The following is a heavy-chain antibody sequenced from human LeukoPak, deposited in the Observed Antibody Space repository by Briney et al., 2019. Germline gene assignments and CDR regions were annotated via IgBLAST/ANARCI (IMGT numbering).Heavy chain of an antibody. D-gene: IGHD6-19*01. J-gene: IGHJ4*02. V-gene: IGHV3-53*01. Sequence: GTSLRLSCAASGFIFSNYGMHWVRQAPGKGLEWVSVLYSAGSTHYADSVKGRFTISRDNSKNTLYLQMNSLRAEDTAVYYCARVTSVAAPFDFWGQGTLVTVSS. CDR2: LYSAGST. CDR3: ARVTSVAAPFDF. CDR1: GFIFSNYG.